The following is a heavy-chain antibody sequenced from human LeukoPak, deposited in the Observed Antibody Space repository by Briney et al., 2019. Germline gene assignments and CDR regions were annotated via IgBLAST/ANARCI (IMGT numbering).Heavy chain of an antibody. D-gene: IGHD3-16*01. Sequence: GESLKISCKASGYSFTNYWFGWVRQMPGKGLEWMGNIYPGDSDTRYSPSFQGQVTISADKSINTAYLQWSSLKASDTAMYYCARAPHAYDYWGRGTLVTVSS. J-gene: IGHJ4*02. CDR2: IYPGDSDT. V-gene: IGHV5-51*01. CDR3: ARAPHAYDY. CDR1: GYSFTNYW.